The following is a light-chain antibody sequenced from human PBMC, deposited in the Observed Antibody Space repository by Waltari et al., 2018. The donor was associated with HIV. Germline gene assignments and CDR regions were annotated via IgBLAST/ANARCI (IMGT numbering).Light chain of an antibody. Sequence: QSVLTQTPSLSGTPGQRVTISCSGGYSNIGRNTVNWYQQFPGTSPRLLNYSNKPRPAGVPDRFSGSKSGTSASLVISELQSQDEADYHCAAWDDSLHGELFGGGTKLTVL. CDR1: YSNIGRNT. CDR3: AAWDDSLHGEL. V-gene: IGLV1-44*01. J-gene: IGLJ2*01. CDR2: SNK.